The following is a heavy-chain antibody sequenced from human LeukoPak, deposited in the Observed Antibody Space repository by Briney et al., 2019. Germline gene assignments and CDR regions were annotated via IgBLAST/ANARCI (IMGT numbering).Heavy chain of an antibody. V-gene: IGHV1-69*13. CDR2: IIPIFGTA. D-gene: IGHD6-6*01. Sequence: GASVKVSCKASGGTFISHAISWVRQAPGQGLEWMGGIIPIFGTANYAQKFQGRVTIIADESTSTAYMELSSLRSEDTAVYYCARVSIAARSPYYYGMDVWGQGTTVTVSS. CDR3: ARVSIAARSPYYYGMDV. CDR1: GGTFISHA. J-gene: IGHJ6*02.